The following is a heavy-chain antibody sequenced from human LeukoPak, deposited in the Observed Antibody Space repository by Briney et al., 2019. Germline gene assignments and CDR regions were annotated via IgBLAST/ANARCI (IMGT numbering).Heavy chain of an antibody. J-gene: IGHJ4*02. CDR2: IYSGGST. V-gene: IGHV3-53*04. CDR3: ARAELGYDSSGYYCYFDY. Sequence: PGGSLRLSCAASGFTVSSNYMSWVHQAPGKGLEWVSVIYSGGSTYYADSVKGRFTISRHNSKNTLYLQMNSLRAEDTAVYYCARAELGYDSSGYYCYFDYWGQGTLVTVSS. CDR1: GFTVSSNY. D-gene: IGHD3-22*01.